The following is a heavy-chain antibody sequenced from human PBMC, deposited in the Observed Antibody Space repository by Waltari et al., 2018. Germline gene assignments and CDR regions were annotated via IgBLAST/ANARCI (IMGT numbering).Heavy chain of an antibody. CDR3: ARPSTEYYYYYYYMDV. V-gene: IGHV3-48*03. CDR1: GFSFSSYE. CDR2: ISNSGSSM. J-gene: IGHJ6*03. Sequence: EVQVVESGGGLVQPGGSLRLSCEASGFSFSSYEMNWVRQAPGKGLGWITYISNSGSSMYYADDVKDRFTISRDNAKDSLYLEMNSLRAEDTAVYYCARPSTEYYYYYYYMDVWGKGTTVTVS.